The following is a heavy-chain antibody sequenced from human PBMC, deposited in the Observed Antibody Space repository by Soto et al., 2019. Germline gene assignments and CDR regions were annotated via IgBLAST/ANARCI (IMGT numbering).Heavy chain of an antibody. D-gene: IGHD6-6*01. Sequence: GGSLRLSCAASGFTFRSYWMQWVRQAPGKGLVWASWINSDGSSTSYADSVKGRFTISRDNAKNTLYLQMNSLRAEDTAVYYCASGGSSLNFDSWGQGTLVPVSS. CDR1: GFTFRSYW. CDR3: ASGGSSLNFDS. J-gene: IGHJ4*02. CDR2: INSDGSST. V-gene: IGHV3-74*01.